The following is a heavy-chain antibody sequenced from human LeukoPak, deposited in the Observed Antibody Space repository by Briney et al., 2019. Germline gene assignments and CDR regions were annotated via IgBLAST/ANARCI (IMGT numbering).Heavy chain of an antibody. J-gene: IGHJ5*02. CDR3: ASKAGKYNWFDP. CDR1: GYTFTSYD. V-gene: IGHV1-8*01. CDR2: MNPNSGNT. D-gene: IGHD1-1*01. Sequence: ASVKVSCKASGYTFTSYDINWVRQATGQGLEWMGWMNPNSGNTGYAQKFQGRVTMTRNTSISTAYMELSSLRSEDTAVYYCASKAGKYNWFDPWGQGTLVTVSS.